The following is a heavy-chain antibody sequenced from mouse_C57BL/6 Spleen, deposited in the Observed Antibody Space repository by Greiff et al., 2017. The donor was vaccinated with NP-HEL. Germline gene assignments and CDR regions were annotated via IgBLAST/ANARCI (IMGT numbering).Heavy chain of an antibody. J-gene: IGHJ2*01. CDR1: GYTFTSYW. CDR3: ARRGDEDYFDY. Sequence: QVQLQQPGAELVRPGSSVKLSCKASGYTFTSYWMHWVKQRPIQGLEWIGNIDPSDSETHYNQKFKDKATLTVDKSSSTAYMQLSSLTSEDSAVYYCARRGDEDYFDYWGQGTTLTVSS. V-gene: IGHV1-52*01. CDR2: IDPSDSET. D-gene: IGHD3-3*01.